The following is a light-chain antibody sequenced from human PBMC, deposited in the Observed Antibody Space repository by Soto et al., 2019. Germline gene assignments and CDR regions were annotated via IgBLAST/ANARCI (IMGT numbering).Light chain of an antibody. Sequence: EIVLTQSPGTLSLSPGERATLSCRASQSVGSDLAWYQQKPGQAPRLVIYDIFTRATGIPARFSGSGSGTEFTLTISSLQSEDFAVYYCQHYNYWLWTFGQGTKVDIK. CDR1: QSVGSD. CDR3: QHYNYWLWT. J-gene: IGKJ1*01. V-gene: IGKV3-15*01. CDR2: DIF.